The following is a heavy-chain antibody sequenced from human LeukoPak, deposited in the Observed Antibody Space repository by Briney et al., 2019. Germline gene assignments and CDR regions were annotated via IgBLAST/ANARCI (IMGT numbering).Heavy chain of an antibody. V-gene: IGHV3-21*01. Sequence: GGSLRLSCAASGFTFSSYSMNWVRQAPGKGLEWVSSISTSSSYIYYADSVKGRFTVSRDNAKKSLYVQMNSLRAEDTAVYYCARGNLYYDSSGFDYWGQGTLVTVSS. CDR2: ISTSSSYI. CDR3: ARGNLYYDSSGFDY. J-gene: IGHJ4*02. CDR1: GFTFSSYS. D-gene: IGHD3-22*01.